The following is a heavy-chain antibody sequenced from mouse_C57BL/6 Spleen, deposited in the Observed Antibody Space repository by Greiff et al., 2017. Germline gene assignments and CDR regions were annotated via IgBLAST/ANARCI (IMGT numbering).Heavy chain of an antibody. CDR2: ISSGCSYT. CDR1: GFTFSRYG. J-gene: IGHJ2*01. CDR3: ARQEGGWVDY. V-gene: IGHV5-6*01. Sequence: EVKLVESGGDLVKPGGSLKLSCAASGFTFSRYGMSWVRQTPDKRLEWVATISSGCSYTSYPDSVKGRFTISRDNAKNTLYLQLSSLKSEDTAMYYCARQEGGWVDYWGQGTTLTVSS.